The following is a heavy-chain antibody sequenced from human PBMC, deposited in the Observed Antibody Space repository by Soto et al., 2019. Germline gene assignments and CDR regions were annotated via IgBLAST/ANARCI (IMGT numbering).Heavy chain of an antibody. Sequence: GGSLRLSCAASGFAFISSVMHWVSQAQCKGLKWLAFILYDGSNKYYADSVKGRFTISRDNSKNTLYLQMNSLRAEDTAVYYCARDSVGYYDSSGFSYYYGMDVWGQGT. CDR2: ILYDGSNK. CDR1: GFAFISSV. J-gene: IGHJ6*02. D-gene: IGHD3-22*01. V-gene: IGHV3-33*01. CDR3: ARDSVGYYDSSGFSYYYGMDV.